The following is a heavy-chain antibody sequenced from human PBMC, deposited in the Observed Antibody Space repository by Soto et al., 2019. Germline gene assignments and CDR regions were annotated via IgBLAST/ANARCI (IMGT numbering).Heavy chain of an antibody. CDR2: IYPGGSDT. D-gene: IGHD6-13*01. J-gene: IGHJ4*02. CDR3: APRRGGYTSTGGGGFDY. V-gene: IGHV5-51*04. CDR1: GYSFTSYW. Sequence: GESLKISCKGSGYSFTSYWIGWVRQMPGKGLEWMGIIYPGGSDTRYSPSFQGQVTISADTPISAAYMELSRLTSDDTAVYYCAPRRGGYTSTGGGGFDYWGQGTLVTVSS.